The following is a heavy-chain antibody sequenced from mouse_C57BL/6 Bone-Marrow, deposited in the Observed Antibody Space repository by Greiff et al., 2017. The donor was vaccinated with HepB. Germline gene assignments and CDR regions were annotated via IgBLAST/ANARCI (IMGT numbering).Heavy chain of an antibody. V-gene: IGHV1-82*01. CDR3: RRGGYFDY. J-gene: IGHJ2*01. CDR1: GYAFTSSW. Sequence: VQLQQSGPELVKPGASVKISCKASGYAFTSSWMNWVKQRPGKGLEWIGRIYPGDGATNYNGKFKGKATLTANKSSSTAYMQLSSLTYEDSADYCGRRGGYFDYWGQGTTLTVSS. CDR2: IYPGDGAT.